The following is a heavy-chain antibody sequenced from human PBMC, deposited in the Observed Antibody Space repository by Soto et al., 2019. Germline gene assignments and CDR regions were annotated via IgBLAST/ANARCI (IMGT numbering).Heavy chain of an antibody. CDR1: GFCFSSYA. V-gene: IGHV3-23*01. CDR3: EKVRVGQTYLRYFDY. CDR2: ISGSGGST. D-gene: IGHD2-2*01. Sequence: CAASGFCFSSYAMSWVRQAPGKGLEWVSAISGSGGSTYYADSAKGRFTISRDNSKNTLYLQMNSLRAEDTAVYYCEKVRVGQTYLRYFDYWGQGTLVTVSS. J-gene: IGHJ4*02.